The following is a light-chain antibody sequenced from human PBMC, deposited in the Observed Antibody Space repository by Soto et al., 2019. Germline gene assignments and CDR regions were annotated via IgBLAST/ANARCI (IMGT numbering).Light chain of an antibody. Sequence: QPVLTQPPSVSGAPGQRVTISCTGSSSNIGAGYDVHWYQQLPGTAPKLLIYGNSNRPSGVPYRLSGSKSGTSASLAITGLQAEDEADYYCQSYDSSLSGYVFGTGTKLTVL. V-gene: IGLV1-40*01. CDR1: SSNIGAGYD. CDR3: QSYDSSLSGYV. J-gene: IGLJ1*01. CDR2: GNS.